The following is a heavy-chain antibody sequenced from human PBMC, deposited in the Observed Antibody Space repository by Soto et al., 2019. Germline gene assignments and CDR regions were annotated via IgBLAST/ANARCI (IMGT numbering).Heavy chain of an antibody. D-gene: IGHD1-7*01. CDR3: ARDQATGTTNAFFDY. V-gene: IGHV3-30-3*01. Sequence: PGGSLRLSCAASGFTFSSYAMHWVRQAPGKGLEWVAVISYDGSNKYYADSVKGRFTISRDNSKNTLYLQMNSLRAEDTAVYYCARDQATGTTNAFFDYWGQGTLVTVS. CDR1: GFTFSSYA. CDR2: ISYDGSNK. J-gene: IGHJ4*02.